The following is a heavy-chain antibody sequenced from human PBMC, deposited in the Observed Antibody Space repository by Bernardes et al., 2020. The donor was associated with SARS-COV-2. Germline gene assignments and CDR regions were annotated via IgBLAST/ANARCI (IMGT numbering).Heavy chain of an antibody. D-gene: IGHD2-21*02. CDR2: IFYSRDT. CDR1: GGSINNNNYF. J-gene: IGHJ4*02. CDR3: ATGRVVTGASLNY. Sequence: SETLSLTCTVSGGSINNNNYFWGWIRQPTGKGLEWIGNIFYSRDTYYNPPLKSRATMSVDTSKNQFSLKLNSVTAADTAVYFCATGRVVTGASLNYWGQGALVTVSS. V-gene: IGHV4-39*01.